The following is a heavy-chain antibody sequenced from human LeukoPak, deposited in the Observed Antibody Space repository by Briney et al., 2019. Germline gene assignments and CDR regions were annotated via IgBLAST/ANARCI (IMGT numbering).Heavy chain of an antibody. D-gene: IGHD3-22*01. J-gene: IGHJ3*02. CDR1: GGSISSSSDY. CDR3: ARSKRITMIVVVITSAVVPFDI. V-gene: IGHV4-39*07. Sequence: SETLSLTCTVSGGSISSSSDYWGWIRQAPGKGLEWIGSIYYHENTYYNSSLKSRVTISVDTSKNQFSLKLSSVTAADTAVYCCARSKRITMIVVVITSAVVPFDIWGQGTMVTVSS. CDR2: IYYHENT.